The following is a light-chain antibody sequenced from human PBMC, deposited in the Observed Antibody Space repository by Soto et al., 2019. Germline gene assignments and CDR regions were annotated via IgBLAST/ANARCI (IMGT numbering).Light chain of an antibody. Sequence: EIVLTQSPGTLSLSPGERATLSCRASQSVSSSYLAWYQQKPGQAPRLLIYGASSRATGIPDRFSGSGPGTDFTLTISSLEPEDFAVYYCQQYNNWPHWTFGQGTKVDIK. CDR3: QQYNNWPHWT. V-gene: IGKV3-20*01. CDR1: QSVSSSY. J-gene: IGKJ1*01. CDR2: GAS.